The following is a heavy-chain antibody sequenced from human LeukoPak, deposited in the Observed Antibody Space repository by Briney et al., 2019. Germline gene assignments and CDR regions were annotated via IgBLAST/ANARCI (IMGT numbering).Heavy chain of an antibody. CDR2: ISYDGSNK. J-gene: IGHJ4*02. Sequence: PGGSLRLSCAASGFTFSSYAMHWVRQAPGKGLEWVAVISYDGSNKYYADSVKGRFTISRDNSKNTLYLQMNSLRAEDTAVYYCARGKETDYYFDYWGQGTLVTVSS. CDR1: GFTFSSYA. CDR3: ARGKETDYYFDY. V-gene: IGHV3-30-3*01.